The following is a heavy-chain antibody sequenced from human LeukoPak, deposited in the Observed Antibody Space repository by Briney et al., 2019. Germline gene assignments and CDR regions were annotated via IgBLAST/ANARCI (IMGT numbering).Heavy chain of an antibody. Sequence: SVKVSCKASGGTFISYAISWVRQAPGQGLEWMGGIIPIFGTANYAQKFQGRVTITADKSTSTAYMELSSLRSEDTAVYYCASSDTAIYSFDYWGQGTLVTVSS. CDR1: GGTFISYA. D-gene: IGHD5-18*01. V-gene: IGHV1-69*06. CDR3: ASSDTAIYSFDY. J-gene: IGHJ4*02. CDR2: IIPIFGTA.